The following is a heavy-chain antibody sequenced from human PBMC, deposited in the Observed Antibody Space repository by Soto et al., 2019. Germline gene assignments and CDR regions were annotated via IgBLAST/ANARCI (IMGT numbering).Heavy chain of an antibody. CDR2: MNPNSGNT. J-gene: IGHJ3*02. Sequence: ASVKVSCKASGYTFTSYDINWVRQATGQGLEWMGWMNPNSGNTGYAQKFQGRVTMTRNTSISTAYMELSSLRSEDTAVYYCARERGYSGYDWFDAFDIWGQGTMVTVSS. CDR3: ARERGYSGYDWFDAFDI. V-gene: IGHV1-8*01. D-gene: IGHD5-12*01. CDR1: GYTFTSYD.